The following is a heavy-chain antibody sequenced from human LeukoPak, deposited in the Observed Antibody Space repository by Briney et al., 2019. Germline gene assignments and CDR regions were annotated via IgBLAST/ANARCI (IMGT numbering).Heavy chain of an antibody. CDR3: ARVGCSSTSCYNRDYYYGMDV. D-gene: IGHD2-2*02. J-gene: IGHJ6*02. CDR1: GYTFTSYG. CDR2: INPNSGGT. V-gene: IGHV1-2*06. Sequence: ASVKVSCKASGYTFTSYGISWVRQAPGQGLEWMGRINPNSGGTNYAQKFQGRVTMTRDTSISTAYMELSRLRSDDTAVYYCARVGCSSTSCYNRDYYYGMDVWGQGTTVTVSS.